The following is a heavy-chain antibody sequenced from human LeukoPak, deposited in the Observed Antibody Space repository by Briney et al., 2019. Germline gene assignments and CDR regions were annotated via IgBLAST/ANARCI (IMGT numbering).Heavy chain of an antibody. CDR3: AKDNRRHYTSGPNPDSLH. J-gene: IGHJ4*02. CDR1: GFIFNNYA. D-gene: IGHD6-19*01. Sequence: GGSLRLSCADSGFIFNNYAMHWVRQPPGKGLECVSGISWNIGSIDYADSVKGRFTISRDNAENSLYLQMNSLRVEDTAFYYCAKDNRRHYTSGPNPDSLHWGQGALVTVSS. CDR2: ISWNIGSI. V-gene: IGHV3-9*01.